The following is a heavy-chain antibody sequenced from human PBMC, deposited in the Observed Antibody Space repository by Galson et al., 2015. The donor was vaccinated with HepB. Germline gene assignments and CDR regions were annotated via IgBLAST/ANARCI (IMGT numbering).Heavy chain of an antibody. CDR1: GFTFSSYS. CDR3: ARPGPRMYYYDSRGAFDI. CDR2: ISSSSSTI. D-gene: IGHD3-22*01. J-gene: IGHJ3*02. Sequence: SLRLSCAASGFTFSSYSMNRVRQAPGKGLEWVSYISSSSSTIYYADSVKGRFTISRDNAKNSLYLQMNSLRAEDTAVYYCARPGPRMYYYDSRGAFDIWGQGTMVTVSS. V-gene: IGHV3-48*01.